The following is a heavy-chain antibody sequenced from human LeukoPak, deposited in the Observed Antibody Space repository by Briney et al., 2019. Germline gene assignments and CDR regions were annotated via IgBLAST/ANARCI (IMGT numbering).Heavy chain of an antibody. CDR2: ISWNSGSI. Sequence: GGSLRLSRAASGFTFGDYAMHWVRQAPGKGLEWVSGISWNSGSIAYADSVKGRFTISRDNAKNSLYLQMNSLRAEDTALYYCAKDRYSGRYWIVDYWGQGTLVTVSS. J-gene: IGHJ4*02. CDR1: GFTFGDYA. CDR3: AKDRYSGRYWIVDY. D-gene: IGHD1-26*01. V-gene: IGHV3-9*01.